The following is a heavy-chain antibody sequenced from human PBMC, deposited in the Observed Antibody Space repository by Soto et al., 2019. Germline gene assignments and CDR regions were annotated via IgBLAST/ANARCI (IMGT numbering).Heavy chain of an antibody. CDR3: ARDVTFGGVIVPLKNWYFDL. CDR1: GDSVSSNSAA. Sequence: QVQLQQSGPGLVKPSQTLSLTCAISGDSVSSNSAAWNWIRQSPSRGLEWLGRTYYRSKWYNDYAVSVKSRITINPDTSKNQFSLQLNSVTPEDTAVYYCARDVTFGGVIVPLKNWYFDLWGRGTLVTVSS. V-gene: IGHV6-1*01. CDR2: TYYRSKWYN. D-gene: IGHD3-16*02. J-gene: IGHJ2*01.